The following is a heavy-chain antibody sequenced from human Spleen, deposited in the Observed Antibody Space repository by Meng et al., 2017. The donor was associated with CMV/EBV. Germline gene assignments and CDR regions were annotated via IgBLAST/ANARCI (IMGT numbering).Heavy chain of an antibody. V-gene: IGHV3-15*01. CDR1: GFTFSSYA. J-gene: IGHJ3*01. D-gene: IGHD3-22*01. Sequence: GESLKISCAASGFTFSSYAMSWVRQAPGKGLEWVGRIKSKSDGGTTDYATPVEGRFAISRDDSESMLYLQMNSLKTEDTAVYYCATVDTTVVVAPLWGQGTVVTVSS. CDR2: IKSKSDGGTT. CDR3: ATVDTTVVVAPL.